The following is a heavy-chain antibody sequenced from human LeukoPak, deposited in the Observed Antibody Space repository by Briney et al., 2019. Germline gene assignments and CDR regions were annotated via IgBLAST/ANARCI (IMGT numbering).Heavy chain of an antibody. V-gene: IGHV4-39*07. CDR3: ARLVSSGYYPIDC. D-gene: IGHD3-22*01. J-gene: IGHJ4*02. CDR1: GGSISSSSYY. Sequence: SETLSLTCTVSGGSISSSSYYWRWLRQPPGKGREWIGDIYYSGSTYYNPCLKTRVTISVDTPKNQFSLKLSSVAAADTSVYYCARLVSSGYYPIDCWGQGALVTVSS. CDR2: IYYSGST.